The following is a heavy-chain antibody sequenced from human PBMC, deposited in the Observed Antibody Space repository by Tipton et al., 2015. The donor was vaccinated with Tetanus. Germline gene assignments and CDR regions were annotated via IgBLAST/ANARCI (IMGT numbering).Heavy chain of an antibody. D-gene: IGHD6-13*01. J-gene: IGHJ4*02. V-gene: IGHV4-31*03. CDR1: GGSISSGEYY. Sequence: LRLSCNVSGGSISSGEYYWSWIRRHPGKGLEWIGSIHYSGDTHSHPSLKSRVTMSVDTSKRQFSLKLNSVTAADTAVYYCARGWGSSWYYFDYWGQGILVTVSS. CDR3: ARGWGSSWYYFDY. CDR2: IHYSGDT.